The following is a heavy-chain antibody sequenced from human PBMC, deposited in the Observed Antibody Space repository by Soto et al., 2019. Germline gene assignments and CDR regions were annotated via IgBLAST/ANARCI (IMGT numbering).Heavy chain of an antibody. Sequence: SETLSLTCTVSGGSISSSSYYWGWIRQPPGKGLEWIGYIYYSGSTYYNPSLKSRVTISVDTSKNQFSLKLSSVTAADTAVYYCARVSYYYDSSGFGLKQYYFDYWGQGTLVTVSS. CDR1: GGSISSSSYY. CDR3: ARVSYYYDSSGFGLKQYYFDY. D-gene: IGHD3-22*01. V-gene: IGHV4-39*07. J-gene: IGHJ4*02. CDR2: IYYSGST.